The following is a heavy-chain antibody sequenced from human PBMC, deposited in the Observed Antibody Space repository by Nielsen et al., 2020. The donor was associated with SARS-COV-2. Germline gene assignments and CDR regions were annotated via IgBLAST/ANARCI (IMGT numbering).Heavy chain of an antibody. CDR3: ASRRYSYGSAAFDI. CDR1: GYTFTTYG. J-gene: IGHJ3*02. D-gene: IGHD5-18*01. CDR2: ITTSNGNT. Sequence: ASVKVSCKASGYTFTTYGIMWVRQAPGQGLEWTGWITTSNGNTNYAQKFQGRVTMTADTSTTTAYMELRSLRSDDTAVYYCASRRYSYGSAAFDIWGQGTTVTVSS. V-gene: IGHV1-18*01.